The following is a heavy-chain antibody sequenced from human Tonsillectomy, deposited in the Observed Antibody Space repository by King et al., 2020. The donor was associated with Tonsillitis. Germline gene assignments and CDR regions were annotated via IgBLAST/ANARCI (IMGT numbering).Heavy chain of an antibody. Sequence: VQLVESGGGLVQPGGSLRLSCAASGFTFYRFAMSWVRQAPGKGLEWVSGISGNGGSTSYAASVKGRFAISRDNSKNTLYLQMDGLRAEDTALFYCVKDVWGTNWYYFDSWGQGTLVTVSS. J-gene: IGHJ4*02. CDR2: ISGNGGST. CDR3: VKDVWGTNWYYFDS. CDR1: GFTFYRFA. D-gene: IGHD1-1*01. V-gene: IGHV3-23*04.